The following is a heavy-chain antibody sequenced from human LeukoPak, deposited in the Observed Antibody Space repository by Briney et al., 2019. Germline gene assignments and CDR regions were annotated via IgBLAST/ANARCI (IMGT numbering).Heavy chain of an antibody. CDR1: AYTFTGYY. J-gene: IGHJ4*02. V-gene: IGHV1-2*02. Sequence: ASVKVSCKASAYTFTGYYMHWVRQAPGQGLEWMGWINPDSGGTNYAQKFQGRVTMTRDTSISTAYMEVSRLRSDDTAVYYCAREGSGWYGNFDYWGQGTLVAVSS. CDR2: INPDSGGT. CDR3: AREGSGWYGNFDY. D-gene: IGHD6-19*01.